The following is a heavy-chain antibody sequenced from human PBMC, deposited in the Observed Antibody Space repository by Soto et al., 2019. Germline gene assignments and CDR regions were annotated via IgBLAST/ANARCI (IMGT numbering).Heavy chain of an antibody. J-gene: IGHJ4*02. Sequence: EVQLVESGGGLVQPGGSLKLSFAASGFTFSGSTIHWVRQTSGKGLEWVGRMPRKTHTYATAYAASVKVRFNISRDDYKNTASLQMNSLKAEDTAVYYCTRHHLDVPVASAIDYWGQGPLVTVSS. CDR1: GFTFSGST. CDR2: MPRKTHTYAT. D-gene: IGHD6-19*01. CDR3: TRHHLDVPVASAIDY. V-gene: IGHV3-73*02.